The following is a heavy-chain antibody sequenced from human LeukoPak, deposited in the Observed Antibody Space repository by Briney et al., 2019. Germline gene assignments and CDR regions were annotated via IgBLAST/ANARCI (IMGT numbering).Heavy chain of an antibody. D-gene: IGHD3-10*01. CDR3: SDVSGSY. V-gene: IGHV3-21*01. CDR2: ISSSSSHI. CDR1: GFTFSSYN. J-gene: IGHJ4*02. Sequence: GGSLRLSCAASGFTFSSYNMNWVRQAPGKGLEWVSFISSSSSHIYYADSVKGRFTISRDNAKNTLYLQMNSLRAEDTAVYYCSDVSGSYWGQGTLVTVSS.